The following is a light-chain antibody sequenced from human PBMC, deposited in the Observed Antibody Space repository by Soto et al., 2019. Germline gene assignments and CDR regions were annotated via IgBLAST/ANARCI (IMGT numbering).Light chain of an antibody. Sequence: QSVLTQPASVSGSPGQSITISCTGTSSDVGGYNYVSWYQQHPGKAPKLMIYEVSNRPSGLSNRFSGSKSGNTASLTISGLQAEDEADYYCSSYTSSSTPEVVFGGGTKLTVL. CDR3: SSYTSSSTPEVV. V-gene: IGLV2-14*01. CDR1: SSDVGGYNY. CDR2: EVS. J-gene: IGLJ2*01.